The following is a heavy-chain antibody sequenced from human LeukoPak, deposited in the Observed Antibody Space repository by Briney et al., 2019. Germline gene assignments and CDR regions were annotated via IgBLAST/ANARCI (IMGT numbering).Heavy chain of an antibody. CDR2: ISYDGSNK. J-gene: IGHJ4*02. V-gene: IGHV3-30-3*01. CDR3: ARDSSGWYWEY. D-gene: IGHD6-19*01. Sequence: PGRSLRLSCAASGFIFSGYAMHWVRQAPGKGLEWVAVISYDGSNKYYADSVKGRFTISRDNSKNTLYLQMNSLRAEDTAVYYCARDSSGWYWEYWGQGTLVTVSS. CDR1: GFIFSGYA.